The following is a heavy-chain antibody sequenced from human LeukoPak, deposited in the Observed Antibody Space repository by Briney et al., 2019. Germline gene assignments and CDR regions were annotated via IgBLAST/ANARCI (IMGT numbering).Heavy chain of an antibody. J-gene: IGHJ4*02. V-gene: IGHV3-30*12. CDR2: IGYDESKK. Sequence: GGSLRLSCEASGFTFNNFGMHWVRQAPGKGLEWVAFIGYDESKKYYAESVKGRFTISRDDAKASVYLQMNSLRAEDTAFYYCARNKGWEMPAELDSWGQGTLVTVSS. CDR1: GFTFNNFG. D-gene: IGHD1-26*01. CDR3: ARNKGWEMPAELDS.